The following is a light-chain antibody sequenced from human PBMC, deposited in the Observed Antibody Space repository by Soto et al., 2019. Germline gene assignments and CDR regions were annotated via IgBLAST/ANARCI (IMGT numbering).Light chain of an antibody. Sequence: QSALTQPASVSGSPGQSITISCIGTSSDIGAYNYVSWYQQHPGKVPKPMIYEVTNRPSGLSNRFSGSKSGNTASLTISGLQAVDEADYYCSSYSDTNICVFGTGTKVTVL. V-gene: IGLV2-14*01. CDR3: SSYSDTNICV. CDR1: SSDIGAYNY. CDR2: EVT. J-gene: IGLJ1*01.